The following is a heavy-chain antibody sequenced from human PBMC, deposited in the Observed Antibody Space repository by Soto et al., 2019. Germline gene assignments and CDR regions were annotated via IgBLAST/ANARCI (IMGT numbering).Heavy chain of an antibody. Sequence: QVQLQQWGAGLLKPSETLSLTCAVYGGSFSGYYWSWIRQPPGKGLEWIGEINHSGSINYNPSLKSRVTISVDTSKNQFSLKLSSVTAADTAVYYCASSTPGSSDYWGQGTLVTVSS. CDR2: INHSGSI. CDR3: ASSTPGSSDY. D-gene: IGHD2-2*01. V-gene: IGHV4-34*01. CDR1: GGSFSGYY. J-gene: IGHJ4*02.